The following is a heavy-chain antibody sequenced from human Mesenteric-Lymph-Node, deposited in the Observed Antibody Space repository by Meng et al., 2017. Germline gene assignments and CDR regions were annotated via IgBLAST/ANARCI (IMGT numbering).Heavy chain of an antibody. D-gene: IGHD5-12*01. CDR1: GFTFSSYG. V-gene: IGHV3-7*01. CDR3: AREARTILYYYYGMDV. CDR2: IKQDGSEK. Sequence: GESLKISCAASGFTFSSYGMNWVRQAPGKGLEWVANIKQDGSEKYYVDSVKGRFTISRDNAKNSLYLQMNSLRAEDTAVYYCAREARTILYYYYGMDVWGQGTTVTVSS. J-gene: IGHJ6*02.